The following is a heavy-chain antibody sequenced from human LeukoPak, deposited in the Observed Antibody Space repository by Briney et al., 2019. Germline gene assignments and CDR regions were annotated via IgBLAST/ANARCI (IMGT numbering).Heavy chain of an antibody. CDR2: ISYDGSNK. CDR3: VSVAQAAFDI. Sequence: GGSLGLSCAASGFTFSSYAMHWVRQAPGKGLEWVAVISYDGSNKCYADSVKGRFTISRDNSKNTLYLQMNSLRAEDTAVYYCVSVAQAAFDIWGQGTMVTVSS. D-gene: IGHD4-23*01. V-gene: IGHV3-30-3*01. CDR1: GFTFSSYA. J-gene: IGHJ3*02.